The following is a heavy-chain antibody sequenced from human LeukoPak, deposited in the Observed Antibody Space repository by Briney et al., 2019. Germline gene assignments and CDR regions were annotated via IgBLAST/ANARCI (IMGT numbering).Heavy chain of an antibody. Sequence: GGSLRLSCTASGFTFGDYAMSWVRQAPGKGLEWVGFIRSKAYGGTTEYAASVKGRFTISRDDSKSIAYLQMNSLKTEDTAVYYCTRVRGGRDYFDYWGQGTLVTVSS. V-gene: IGHV3-49*04. CDR1: GFTFGDYA. J-gene: IGHJ4*02. D-gene: IGHD3-16*01. CDR3: TRVRGGRDYFDY. CDR2: IRSKAYGGTT.